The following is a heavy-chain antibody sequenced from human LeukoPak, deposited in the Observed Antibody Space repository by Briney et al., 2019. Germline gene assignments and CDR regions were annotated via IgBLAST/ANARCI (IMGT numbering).Heavy chain of an antibody. J-gene: IGHJ4*02. CDR3: ARQRQSTVDLDY. CDR2: IYYSGST. CDR1: GGSISSSSYY. Sequence: PSETLSLTCTVSGGSISSSSYYWGWIRQPPGKGLERIGSIYYSGSTYYNPSLKSRVTISVDTSKNQFSLKLSSVTAADTAVYYCARQRQSTVDLDYWGQGTLVTVSS. V-gene: IGHV4-39*01. D-gene: IGHD4-17*01.